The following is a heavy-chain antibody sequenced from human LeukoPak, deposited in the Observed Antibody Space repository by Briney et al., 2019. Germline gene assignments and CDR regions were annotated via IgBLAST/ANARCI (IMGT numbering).Heavy chain of an antibody. D-gene: IGHD6-6*01. J-gene: IGHJ4*02. CDR2: ISFDINDR. CDR3: ARESFAARWD. CDR1: EFTFSKYG. V-gene: IGHV3-30*03. Sequence: GGSLRLSCAASEFTFSKYGMHWVRQAPGKGLEWVASISFDINDRKYAESVRGRFTISRDNAKNSLYLQMNSLTAEDTAVYYCARESFAARWDWGQGTLVTVSS.